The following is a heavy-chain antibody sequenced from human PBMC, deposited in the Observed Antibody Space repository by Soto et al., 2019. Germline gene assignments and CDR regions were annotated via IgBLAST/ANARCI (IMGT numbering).Heavy chain of an antibody. Sequence: GGSLRLSCAASGFTVSSNYMSWVRQAPGKGLEWVSVIYSGGSTYYADSVKGRFTISRDNSKNTLYLQMNSLRAEDTAVYYCARDGRIAVAAFDIWGQGTMVTVSS. V-gene: IGHV3-66*01. D-gene: IGHD6-19*01. CDR2: IYSGGST. J-gene: IGHJ3*02. CDR3: ARDGRIAVAAFDI. CDR1: GFTVSSNY.